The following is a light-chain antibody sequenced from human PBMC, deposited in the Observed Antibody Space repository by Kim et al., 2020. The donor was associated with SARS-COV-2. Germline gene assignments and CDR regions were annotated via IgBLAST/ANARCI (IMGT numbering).Light chain of an antibody. CDR2: GAS. V-gene: IGKV3-20*01. CDR1: QCVSSSY. Sequence: SPGERATLSCRASQCVSSSYLAWYQQKPGQAPRLLIYGASSRATGIPDRFSGSGSGTDFTLTISRLEPEDFAVYYCQQYGSSPPYTFGQGTKLEIK. CDR3: QQYGSSPPYT. J-gene: IGKJ2*01.